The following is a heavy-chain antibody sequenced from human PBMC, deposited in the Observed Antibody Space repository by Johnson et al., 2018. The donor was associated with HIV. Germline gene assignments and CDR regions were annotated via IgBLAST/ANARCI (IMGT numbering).Heavy chain of an antibody. D-gene: IGHD3-10*01. CDR1: GYTFSDYY. J-gene: IGHJ3*02. CDR3: VRGLLWFGELLEAFDI. CDR2: ISASDGRT. V-gene: IGHV3-23*04. Sequence: VQLVESGGGLAKPGGSLRLSCTASGYTFSDYYMSWIRQAPGKGLEWVAAISASDGRTHYADSLKGRFTISRDTSKNTLYLQMTSLRAEDTAVYYCVRGLLWFGELLEAFDIWGQGTMVTVSS.